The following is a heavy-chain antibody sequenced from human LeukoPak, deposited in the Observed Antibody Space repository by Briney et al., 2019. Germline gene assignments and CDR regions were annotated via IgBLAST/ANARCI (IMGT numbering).Heavy chain of an antibody. J-gene: IGHJ6*03. V-gene: IGHV4-39*07. CDR3: ARDIQAALPGSPDYYMDV. CDR1: GVSISSGNYY. CDR2: IFFSGAT. D-gene: IGHD2-2*01. Sequence: SETLSLTCTVSGVSISSGNYYWGWVRQSPGKGLEWIGSIFFSGATYYNPSLKSRVTLSVDTSQNQFSLKLTSVTAADTAVYYCARDIQAALPGSPDYYMDVWGKGTTVTVSS.